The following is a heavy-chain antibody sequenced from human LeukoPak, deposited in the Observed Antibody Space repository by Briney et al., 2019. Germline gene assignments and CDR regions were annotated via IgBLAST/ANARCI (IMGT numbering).Heavy chain of an antibody. CDR2: ISRTGSTT. CDR1: GFTFSDYY. D-gene: IGHD3-22*01. CDR3: ARTYQHDRSGYYSY. V-gene: IGHV3-11*01. Sequence: GGSLRLSCAASGFTFSDYYMSWIRQAPGKGLEWVSYISRTGSTTDYADSVKGRFTISRDNAKNSLYLQMNSLRAEDTAVYYCARTYQHDRSGYYSYWGQGTLVTVSS. J-gene: IGHJ4*02.